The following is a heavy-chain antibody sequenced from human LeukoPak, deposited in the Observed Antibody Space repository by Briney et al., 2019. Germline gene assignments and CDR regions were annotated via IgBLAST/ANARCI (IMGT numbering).Heavy chain of an antibody. CDR3: ARRRLGDFDY. V-gene: IGHV4-39*01. CDR1: GGSISSSSYY. D-gene: IGHD3-16*01. Sequence: KPSETLSLTCTVSGGSISSSSYYWGWIRQPPGKGLEWIGGIYISGSTYYNPSLKSRVTISEDTSKNQFSLKLSSVTAADTAVYYCARRRLGDFDYWGQGTLVTVSS. CDR2: IYISGST. J-gene: IGHJ4*02.